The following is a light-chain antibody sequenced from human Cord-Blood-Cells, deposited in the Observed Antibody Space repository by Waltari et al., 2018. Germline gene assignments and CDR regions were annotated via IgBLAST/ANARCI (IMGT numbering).Light chain of an antibody. V-gene: IGKV2-40*01. CDR3: MQRIEFPFT. CDR1: PSTLDSDDGKTF. J-gene: IGKJ3*01. CDR2: TLC. Sequence: DIVMTQTPLSLPVTPGEPASISCRSIPSTLDSDDGKTFLAWYLQKPRQSPHLLSYTLCYRASVVPDRCSGSGSGTDVTLKISRVEAEDVGVYYCMQRIEFPFTFGPGSKVDIK.